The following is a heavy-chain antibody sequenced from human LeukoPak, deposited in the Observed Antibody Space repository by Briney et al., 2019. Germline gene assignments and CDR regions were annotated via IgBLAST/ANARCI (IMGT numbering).Heavy chain of an antibody. D-gene: IGHD6-19*01. CDR1: GGSIGTYY. CDR3: ARGRYGGGWYDY. J-gene: IGHJ4*02. V-gene: IGHV4-59*01. CDR2: IYYTGST. Sequence: PSETLSLTCTVSGGSIGTYYWSWIRQPPGKGLEYIAYIYYTGSTDYNPSFKSRVRMSLDTSKNQFPLVLNSVTAADTAVYYCARGRYGGGWYDYWGQGTLVTVSS.